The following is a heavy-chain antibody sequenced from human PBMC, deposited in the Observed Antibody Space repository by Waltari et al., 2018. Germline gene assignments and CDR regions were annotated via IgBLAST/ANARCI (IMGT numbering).Heavy chain of an antibody. CDR1: GFTFSSYS. D-gene: IGHD7-27*01. Sequence: EVQLLESGGGRVRPGGSRRLSCAASGFTFSSYSMNWGRQAPGKGLEWISSISSTGTYTHYADSVKGRFTISRDNAKNSLYLQMNSLRAEDTGVYWCATGGWGFYLDNWGQGTLVTFSS. CDR2: ISSTGTYT. J-gene: IGHJ4*02. CDR3: ATGGWGFYLDN. V-gene: IGHV3-21*01.